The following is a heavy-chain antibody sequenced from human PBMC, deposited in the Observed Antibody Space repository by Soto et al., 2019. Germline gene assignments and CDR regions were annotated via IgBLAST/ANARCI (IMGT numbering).Heavy chain of an antibody. CDR1: GGTMSGFY. V-gene: IGHV4-59*01. CDR2: IYSSGNT. Sequence: EALAGICPVPGGTMSGFYASWLRQPPGKGLEWIGYIYSSGNTNYNPSLKNLVTISGDMSKNHFSLKLGSVTAADTAVYYCAREPILVVAATHPDAFDMWGQGTMVTV. CDR3: AREPILVVAATHPDAFDM. D-gene: IGHD2-15*01. J-gene: IGHJ3*02.